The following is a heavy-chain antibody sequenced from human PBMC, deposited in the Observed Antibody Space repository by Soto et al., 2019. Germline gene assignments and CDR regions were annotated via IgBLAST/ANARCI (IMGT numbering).Heavy chain of an antibody. V-gene: IGHV3-74*03. D-gene: IGHD1-26*01. Sequence: GGSLKLACAASGFTFSSYWMHWVRQAPGKGLTWVSQISSDGNTITYADSLKGRFTISRDNAKKMLYLQMNSLTAEDTAVYSCARARGESYPYFDFWGPGALVTSPQ. J-gene: IGHJ4*02. CDR3: ARARGESYPYFDF. CDR2: ISSDGNTI. CDR1: GFTFSSYW.